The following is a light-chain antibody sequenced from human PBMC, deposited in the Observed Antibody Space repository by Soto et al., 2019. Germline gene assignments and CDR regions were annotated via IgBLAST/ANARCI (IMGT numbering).Light chain of an antibody. J-gene: IGKJ4*02. CDR2: AAS. V-gene: IGKV1-12*01. CDR1: QGISSW. Sequence: IQLTPSPRFVSTSVGLRVMITCWASQGISSWLAWYQQKPGKALKLLIYAASSLQSGVPSRFSGSGSGTDFTLTISSLKPEDFATYSAQQANSFPLTFARGTKV. CDR3: QQANSFPLT.